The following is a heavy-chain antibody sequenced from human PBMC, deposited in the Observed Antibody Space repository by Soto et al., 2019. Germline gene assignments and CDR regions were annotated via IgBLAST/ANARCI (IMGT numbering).Heavy chain of an antibody. CDR1: GFTFDDYA. V-gene: IGHV3-9*01. J-gene: IGHJ1*01. D-gene: IGHD3-3*01. CDR2: ISWNSGSI. Sequence: PGGSLRLTCAASGFTFDDYAMHWVRQAPGKGLEWVSGISWNSGSIGYADSVKGRFTISRDNAKNSLYLQMNSPRAEDTALYYCAKDIRFGVVTPAEYFQHWGQGTLVTVSS. CDR3: AKDIRFGVVTPAEYFQH.